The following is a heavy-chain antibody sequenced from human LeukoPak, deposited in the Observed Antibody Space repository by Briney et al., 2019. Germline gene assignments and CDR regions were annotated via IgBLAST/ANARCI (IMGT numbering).Heavy chain of an antibody. CDR1: GYSISSGYY. CDR2: IYHSGST. D-gene: IGHD1-7*01. V-gene: IGHV4-38-2*02. CDR3: ARGTRYNWNYLVGY. Sequence: SETLSLTCTVSGYSISSGYYWGWIRQPPGKGLEWIGSIYHSGSTYYNPSLKSRVTISVDTSKNQVSLKLSSVTAADTAVYYCARGTRYNWNYLVGYWGQGALVTVSS. J-gene: IGHJ4*02.